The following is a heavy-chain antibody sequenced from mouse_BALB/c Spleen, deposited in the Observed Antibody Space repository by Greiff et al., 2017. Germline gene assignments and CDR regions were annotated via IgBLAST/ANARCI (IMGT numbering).Heavy chain of an antibody. Sequence: EVKLVESGPGLVKPSQSLSLTCTVTGYSITSDYAWYWIRQFPGNKLEWMGYISYSGSTSYNPSLKSRISITRDTSKNQFFLQLNSVTTEDTATYYCARSTMITTGFADWGEGTLVTVSA. CDR2: ISYSGST. V-gene: IGHV3-2*02. D-gene: IGHD2-4*01. J-gene: IGHJ3*01. CDR3: ARSTMITTGFAD. CDR1: GYSITSDYA.